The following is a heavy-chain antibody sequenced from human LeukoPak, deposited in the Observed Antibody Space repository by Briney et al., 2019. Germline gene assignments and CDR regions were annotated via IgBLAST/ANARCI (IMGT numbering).Heavy chain of an antibody. CDR1: GYSFTSYR. D-gene: IGHD6-19*01. V-gene: IGHV5-51*01. J-gene: IGHJ3*02. Sequence: GESLKISCKGSGYSFTSYRIGWVRQMPGKGLESMGIIYPGDSDTRYGPSFQGQVSISADKSISTAYLQWSSLKASDTAMYYCARPYSSGPRVAFDIWGQGTMVTVSS. CDR3: ARPYSSGPRVAFDI. CDR2: IYPGDSDT.